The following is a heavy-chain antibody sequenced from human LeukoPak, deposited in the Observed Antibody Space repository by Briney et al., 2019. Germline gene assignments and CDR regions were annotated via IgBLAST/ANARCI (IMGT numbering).Heavy chain of an antibody. D-gene: IGHD3-10*01. Sequence: GGSLRLSCAAHGYTVSGNYMNWVRQAPGKGQEWVSVIFSGGSTYYADSVKGRFTISRHNSKNTLYLQMNSLRAEDTATYYCVRDMDYIWAFDIWCQGTMVAVSS. J-gene: IGHJ3*02. CDR1: GYTVSGNY. CDR2: IFSGGST. CDR3: VRDMDYIWAFDI. V-gene: IGHV3-53*04.